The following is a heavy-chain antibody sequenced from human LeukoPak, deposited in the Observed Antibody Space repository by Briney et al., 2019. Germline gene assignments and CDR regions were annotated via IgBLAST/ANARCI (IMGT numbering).Heavy chain of an antibody. J-gene: IGHJ4*02. CDR2: INPNSGGT. V-gene: IGHV1-2*02. CDR1: GYTFTGYY. Sequence: GASVKVSCKASGYTFTGYYIHWVRQARGQGLEWMGWINPNSGGTDYAQKFQGRVSMTRDTSISTAYMEVSSLRSDDTAVFFCARVKDGLEYYSFDYWGQGTLVNVSS. D-gene: IGHD4-11*01. CDR3: ARVKDGLEYYSFDY.